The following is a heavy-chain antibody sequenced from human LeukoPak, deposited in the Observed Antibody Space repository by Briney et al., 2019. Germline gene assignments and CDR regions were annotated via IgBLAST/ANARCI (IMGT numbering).Heavy chain of an antibody. CDR2: IIPIFGTA. Sequence: ASVKVSCKASGGTFSSYAISWVRQAPGQGLEWMGGIIPIFGTANYAQKFQGRVTITADESTSTAYMELRSLRSDDTAVYYCARDSSGWYGEGDYWGQGTLVTVSS. V-gene: IGHV1-69*13. J-gene: IGHJ4*02. CDR3: ARDSSGWYGEGDY. CDR1: GGTFSSYA. D-gene: IGHD6-19*01.